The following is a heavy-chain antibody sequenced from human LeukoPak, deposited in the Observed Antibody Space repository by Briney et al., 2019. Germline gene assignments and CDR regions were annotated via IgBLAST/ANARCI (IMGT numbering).Heavy chain of an antibody. Sequence: GGSLRLSCAASGFTVSSNYMSWVRQAPGKGLGWVSVIYSGGSTYYADSVKGRFTISRDNSKNTLYLQMNSLRAEDTAVYYCARDKGYGGNSALDYWGQGTLVTVSS. V-gene: IGHV3-66*01. D-gene: IGHD4-23*01. J-gene: IGHJ4*02. CDR3: ARDKGYGGNSALDY. CDR1: GFTVSSNY. CDR2: IYSGGST.